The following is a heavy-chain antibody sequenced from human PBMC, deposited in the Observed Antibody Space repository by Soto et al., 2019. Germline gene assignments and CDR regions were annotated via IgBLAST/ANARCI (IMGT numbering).Heavy chain of an antibody. J-gene: IGHJ4*02. CDR3: ATSFRYFDN. CDR2: ISGRGTNT. CDR1: GSISTTTP. Sequence: PGGSLRPSCAASGSISTTTPLSWVRQAPGKGLEWVSTISGRGTNTYYADSVKGRFIISRDNLKNTVNLQMNGPGVEDTAIYYCATSFRYFDNWGQGTRVTVSS. V-gene: IGHV3-23*01.